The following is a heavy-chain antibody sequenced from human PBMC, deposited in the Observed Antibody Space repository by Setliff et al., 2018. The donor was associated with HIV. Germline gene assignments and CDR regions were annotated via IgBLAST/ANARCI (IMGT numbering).Heavy chain of an antibody. CDR3: ARSSRRYSNSGAPDY. J-gene: IGHJ4*02. D-gene: IGHD4-4*01. Sequence: GESLKISCKGSGYYFTSYWIGWVRQMPGKGLEWMGIIYPGDSDTRYSPSFQGQVTFSADKSISTAYLQWRSLKASDTAMYYCARSSRRYSNSGAPDYWGQGTLVTVSS. CDR2: IYPGDSDT. CDR1: GYYFTSYW. V-gene: IGHV5-51*01.